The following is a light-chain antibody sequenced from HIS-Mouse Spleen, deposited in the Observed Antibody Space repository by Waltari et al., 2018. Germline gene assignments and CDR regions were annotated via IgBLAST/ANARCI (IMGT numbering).Light chain of an antibody. V-gene: IGKV1-17*03. CDR1: QGISNY. Sequence: DIQMTQSPSAMSASVGDRVTITCRGSQGISNYLDWFQQKPGKVPKRLIYAGSISQSGVPLRFSGSGSGTEVTLTISSLQPEEFATYYRRQHNSYTGTFGQQTKVEIK. CDR3: RQHNSYTGT. J-gene: IGKJ1*01. CDR2: AGS.